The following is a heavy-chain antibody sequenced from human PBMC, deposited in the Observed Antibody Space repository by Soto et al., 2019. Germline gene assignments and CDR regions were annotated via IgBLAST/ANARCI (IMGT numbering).Heavy chain of an antibody. D-gene: IGHD5-18*01. CDR1: GYTFTSYD. J-gene: IGHJ4*02. Sequence: ASVKVSCKASGYTFTSYDINWVRQATGQGLEWMGWMNHNSGNTGYAQKFQGRVTMTRNTSISTAYMELSSLRSEDTAVYYCARTSRDVDTAMVDYWGQGTLGTVSS. V-gene: IGHV1-8*02. CDR3: ARTSRDVDTAMVDY. CDR2: MNHNSGNT.